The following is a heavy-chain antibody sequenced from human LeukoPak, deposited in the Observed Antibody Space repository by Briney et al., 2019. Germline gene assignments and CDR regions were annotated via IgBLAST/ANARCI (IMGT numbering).Heavy chain of an antibody. Sequence: SVKVSCKASGGTFCSYAISRLRQAPGQGLEWMGGIIPIFGTANYAQKFQGRVTITTDESTSTAYMELSSLRSEDTAVYYCARGNSRLSGSERRDYYYYMDVWGKGTTVTVSS. D-gene: IGHD1-26*01. V-gene: IGHV1-69*05. CDR2: IIPIFGTA. J-gene: IGHJ6*03. CDR1: GGTFCSYA. CDR3: ARGNSRLSGSERRDYYYYMDV.